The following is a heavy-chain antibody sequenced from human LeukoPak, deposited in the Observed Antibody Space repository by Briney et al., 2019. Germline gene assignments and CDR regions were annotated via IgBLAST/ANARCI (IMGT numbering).Heavy chain of an antibody. CDR3: ARGLRYYDILTGYSWFDL. J-gene: IGHJ5*02. D-gene: IGHD3-9*01. CDR2: IYTSGST. V-gene: IGHV4-61*02. Sequence: SQTLSLTCTVSGGSISSGSYYWSWIRQPAGKGLEWIGRIYTSGSTNYNPSLKSRVTISVDTSKNQFSLKLSSVTAADTAVYYCARGLRYYDILTGYSWFDLWGQGTLVTVSS. CDR1: GGSISSGSYY.